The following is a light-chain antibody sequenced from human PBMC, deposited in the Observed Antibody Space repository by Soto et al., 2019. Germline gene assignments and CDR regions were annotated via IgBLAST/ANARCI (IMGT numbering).Light chain of an antibody. CDR1: QSVSSSY. CDR2: GAS. V-gene: IGKV3-20*01. CDR3: QQYGSSFT. J-gene: IGKJ3*01. Sequence: EIVLTQSPGTLSLSPGERATLSCRASQSVSSSYLAWYQQKPGQAPRLLIYGASSRATGIPDGFSGSGSGTAFTLTISRLEPEDFAVYYCQQYGSSFTFGPGTKVDIK.